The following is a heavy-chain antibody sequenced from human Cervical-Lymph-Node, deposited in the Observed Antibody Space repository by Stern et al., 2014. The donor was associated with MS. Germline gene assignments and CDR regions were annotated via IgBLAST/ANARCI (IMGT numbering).Heavy chain of an antibody. CDR2: IYPYYSDT. V-gene: IGHV5-51*01. Sequence: EVQLVGSGAEVKKPGESLKISCKLSGYSFTIYYIAWVRQMPGKGLDWMGVIYPYYSDTPYSPSFQGQFTISADKSITTAYLQWSSLRASDTAMYYCARHVQGFDYWGQGTLVTVSS. CDR3: ARHVQGFDY. CDR1: GYSFTIYY. J-gene: IGHJ4*02.